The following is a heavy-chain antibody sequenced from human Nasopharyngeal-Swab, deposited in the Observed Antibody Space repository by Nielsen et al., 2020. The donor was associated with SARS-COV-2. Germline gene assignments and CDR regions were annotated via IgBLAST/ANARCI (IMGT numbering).Heavy chain of an antibody. J-gene: IGHJ5*02. Sequence: GESLKISCAASGFTFTSYAMNWVRQAPGKGLECVSGISGSGDNTYYADSIKGRFTISRDSSKNTLYLQMNSLRAEDSAVYYCAKDSGAGFCDGGSCFPTNHWGQGTLVTVSS. CDR3: AKDSGAGFCDGGSCFPTNH. CDR2: ISGSGDNT. V-gene: IGHV3-23*01. D-gene: IGHD2-15*01. CDR1: GFTFTSYA.